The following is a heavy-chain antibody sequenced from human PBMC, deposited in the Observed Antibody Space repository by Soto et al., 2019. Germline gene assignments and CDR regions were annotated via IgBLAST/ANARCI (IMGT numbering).Heavy chain of an antibody. Sequence: GGSLRLSCAASGFSFDDYGMTWVRQAPGKGLEWVSGINWDGGSTAYADSVKGRFTISRDNAKNSLYLQMNSLRAEDTALYYCARAYESSYYYNPLAYWGQGTLVTVSS. CDR1: GFSFDDYG. J-gene: IGHJ4*02. CDR3: ARAYESSYYYNPLAY. V-gene: IGHV3-20*04. D-gene: IGHD3-22*01. CDR2: INWDGGST.